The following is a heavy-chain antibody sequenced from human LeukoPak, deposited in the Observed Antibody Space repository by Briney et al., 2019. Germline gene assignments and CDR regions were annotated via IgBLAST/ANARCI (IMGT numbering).Heavy chain of an antibody. CDR2: IYYSGTT. J-gene: IGHJ3*02. CDR3: ARPKKLNWVNDAFDI. D-gene: IGHD7-27*01. CDR1: GGSISSSSYY. V-gene: IGHV4-39*01. Sequence: SETLSLTCTVSGGSISSSSYYWGWIRQPPGKGLEWIGSIYYSGTTYYNPSLKSRATIFVDTSKNQFSLKLSSVTAADTAVYYCARPKKLNWVNDAFDIWGQGTMVTVSS.